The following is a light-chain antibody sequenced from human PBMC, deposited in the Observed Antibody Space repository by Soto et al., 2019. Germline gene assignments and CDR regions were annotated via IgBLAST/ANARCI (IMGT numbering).Light chain of an antibody. CDR3: MQGTHWPPYT. CDR2: KVS. J-gene: IGKJ2*01. Sequence: DVVMTQSPLSLPVTLGQPASTSCRSSQSLAYSDGNTYLNWFQQRPGQSPRRLIYKVSNRDSGVPDRFSGSGSGTDFTLKISRVEAGDVGVYYCMQGTHWPPYTFGQGTKLEIK. CDR1: QSLAYSDGNTY. V-gene: IGKV2-30*01.